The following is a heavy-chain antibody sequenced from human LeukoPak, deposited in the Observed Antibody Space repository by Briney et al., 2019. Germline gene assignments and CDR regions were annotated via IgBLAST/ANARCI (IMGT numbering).Heavy chain of an antibody. CDR1: GFTFSNYW. J-gene: IGHJ4*02. CDR3: ARTIREQWLTIDY. V-gene: IGHV3-7*04. D-gene: IGHD6-19*01. Sequence: GGSLILSCAASGFTFSNYWMNWVRQAPGKGPEWVANIKQDGSAKYYVDSVKGRFTISRDNAKNSLYLQMNSLGAEDTAVYYCARTIREQWLTIDYWGQGTLVTFSS. CDR2: IKQDGSAK.